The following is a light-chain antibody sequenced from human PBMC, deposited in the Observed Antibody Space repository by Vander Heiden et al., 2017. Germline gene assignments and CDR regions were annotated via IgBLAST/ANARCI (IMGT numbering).Light chain of an antibody. CDR2: GQS. CDR3: QSYDSSLSGYV. Sequence: QSVLTQPPSVSGAPGQGVTISCTGGSSNIGTGYEVHWYQQLPGTAPKLLIYGQSNRPSGVPDRFSGSKSGTSASLAITGLQAEDEADYYCQSYDSSLSGYVFGTGTKVTVL. V-gene: IGLV1-40*01. CDR1: SSNIGTGYE. J-gene: IGLJ1*01.